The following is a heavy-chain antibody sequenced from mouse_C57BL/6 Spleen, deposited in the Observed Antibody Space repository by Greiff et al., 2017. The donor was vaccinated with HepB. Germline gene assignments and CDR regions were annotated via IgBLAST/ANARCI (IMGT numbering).Heavy chain of an antibody. J-gene: IGHJ4*01. Sequence: QVQLQHPGAELVRPGSSVKLSCKASGYTFTSYWMHWVKQRPIQGLEWIGNIDPSDSETHYNQKFKDKATLTVDKSSSTAYMQLSSLTSEDSAVYYCARRGNLHYYAIDYWGQGTSVTVSS. CDR1: GYTFTSYW. V-gene: IGHV1-52*01. CDR2: IDPSDSET. CDR3: ARRGNLHYYAIDY.